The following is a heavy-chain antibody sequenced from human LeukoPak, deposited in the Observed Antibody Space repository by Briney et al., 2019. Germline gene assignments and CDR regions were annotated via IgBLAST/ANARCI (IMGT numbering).Heavy chain of an antibody. V-gene: IGHV4-59*01. J-gene: IGHJ6*03. CDR2: ISYSGST. CDR1: GGSISSYY. CDR3: ARQDYSYYMDV. Sequence: SETLSLTCTVSGGSISSYYWSWIRQSPGKGLEWIGYISYSGSTNYNPSLKSRVTISVDTSKNQFSLKLTSVTAADTAVYYCARQDYSYYMDVWGKGTTVTVSS.